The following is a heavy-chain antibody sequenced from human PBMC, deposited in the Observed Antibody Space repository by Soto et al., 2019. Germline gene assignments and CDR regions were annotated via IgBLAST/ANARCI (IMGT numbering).Heavy chain of an antibody. D-gene: IGHD4-4*01. CDR3: ATSFDNDYIPGLQYYYYMDV. V-gene: IGHV1-69*02. CDR1: GGTFSSYT. Sequence: QVQLVQSGAEVKKPGSSVKVSCKASGGTFSSYTINWVRQAPGQGLEWMGRIIPILNISNFAQRFQGRVTITADTFMTAAYMELISLRCEDTAVYYSATSFDNDYIPGLQYYYYMDVWGKGTTVTVSS. J-gene: IGHJ6*03. CDR2: IIPILNIS.